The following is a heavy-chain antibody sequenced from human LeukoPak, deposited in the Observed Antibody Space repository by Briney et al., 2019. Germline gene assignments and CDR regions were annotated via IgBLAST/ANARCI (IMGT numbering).Heavy chain of an antibody. V-gene: IGHV4-4*02. CDR3: ARNDFYDMDV. CDR2: IHYSVGS. CDR1: GDTISSTKW. D-gene: IGHD2/OR15-2a*01. J-gene: IGHJ6*03. Sequence: SGTLSLTCAVSGDTISSTKWWSWVRQSPGKGLEWVGEIHYSVGSNYNPSLKSRATISLDKSNNQFSLSLRSVTAADTAVYYCARNDFYDMDVWGKGTTVTVSS.